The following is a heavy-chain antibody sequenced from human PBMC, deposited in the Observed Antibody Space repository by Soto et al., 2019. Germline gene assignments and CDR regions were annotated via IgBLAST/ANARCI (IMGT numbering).Heavy chain of an antibody. Sequence: EVQLLESGGDLVQPGRSLRLSCAASGFTFSGYAMSWVRQAPGKGLEWVSVIHGGGNSGYYADSVKGRFTISRDNSKNTLYLQMSSLRGEDMAVYYCAKNRGRVTTSGHFDYWGQGTLVTVSS. CDR2: IHGGGNSG. J-gene: IGHJ4*02. V-gene: IGHV3-23*01. CDR1: GFTFSGYA. D-gene: IGHD4-17*01. CDR3: AKNRGRVTTSGHFDY.